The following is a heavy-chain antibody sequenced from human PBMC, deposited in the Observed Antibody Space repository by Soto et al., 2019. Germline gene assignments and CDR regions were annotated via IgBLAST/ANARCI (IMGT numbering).Heavy chain of an antibody. V-gene: IGHV3-33*06. D-gene: IGHD4-17*01. CDR2: IWYDGSNK. CDR1: GFTFSSYG. J-gene: IGHJ4*02. Sequence: GGSLRLSCAASGFTFSSYGMHWVRQAPGKGLEWVAVIWYDGSNKYYADSVKGRFTISRDNSKNTLYLQMNSLRAEDTAVYYCAKSTAGGVTTGYWGQGTMVTVSS. CDR3: AKSTAGGVTTGY.